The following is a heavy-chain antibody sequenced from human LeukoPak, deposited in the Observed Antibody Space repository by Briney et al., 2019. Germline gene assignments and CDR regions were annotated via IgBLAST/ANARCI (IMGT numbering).Heavy chain of an antibody. J-gene: IGHJ4*02. CDR3: AVGIAAAGLIDY. Sequence: SETLSLTCTVSGGSISSSSYYWGWIRRPPGKGLEWIGSIYYSGSTYYNPSLKSRVTISVDTSKNQFSLKLSSVTAADTAVYYCAVGIAAAGLIDYWGQGTLVTVSS. D-gene: IGHD6-13*01. CDR1: GGSISSSSYY. CDR2: IYYSGST. V-gene: IGHV4-39*01.